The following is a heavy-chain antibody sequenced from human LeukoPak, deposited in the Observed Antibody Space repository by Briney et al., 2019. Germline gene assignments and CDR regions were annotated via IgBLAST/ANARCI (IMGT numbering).Heavy chain of an antibody. J-gene: IGHJ3*02. Sequence: SETLSLTCTVSGGSISSYYWSWIRQPPGKGLEWIGYIYYSGSTNYNPSLKSRVTISVDTSKNQFSLKLSSVTAADTAVYYCARSKQGKYYDSSGYYYAQDAFDIWGQGTMVTVSS. CDR2: IYYSGST. D-gene: IGHD3-22*01. V-gene: IGHV4-59*12. CDR3: ARSKQGKYYDSSGYYYAQDAFDI. CDR1: GGSISSYY.